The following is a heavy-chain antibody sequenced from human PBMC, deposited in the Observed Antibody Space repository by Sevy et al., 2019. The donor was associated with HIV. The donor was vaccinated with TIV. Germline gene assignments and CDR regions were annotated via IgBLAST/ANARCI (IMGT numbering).Heavy chain of an antibody. Sequence: SETLSLTCTVSGGSVSSGEYYWSWIRQHPGRGLEWIGCIYHSGSTYHIPSLKGRVTMSVGTSKNQFDLKLSTVTAADTDVDYCARTRSRIEDWWYVDNWGQGTLVTVSS. CDR3: ARTRSRIEDWWYVDN. V-gene: IGHV4-31*03. CDR2: IYHSGST. D-gene: IGHD2-8*02. J-gene: IGHJ4*02. CDR1: GGSVSSGEYY.